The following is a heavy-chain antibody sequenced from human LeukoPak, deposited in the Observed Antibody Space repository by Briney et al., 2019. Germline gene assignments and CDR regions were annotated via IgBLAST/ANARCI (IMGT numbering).Heavy chain of an antibody. J-gene: IGHJ4*02. CDR1: GFTFDDYA. CDR2: ISWNSGSI. V-gene: IGHV3-9*03. Sequence: GRSLRLSCAASGFTFDDYAMHWVRQAPGKGLEWVSGISWNSGSIGYADSVKGRFTISRDNAKKSLYLQMNSLRAEDMALYYCARGDRFRYSYADYWGQGTLVTVSS. CDR3: ARGDRFRYSYADY. D-gene: IGHD5-18*01.